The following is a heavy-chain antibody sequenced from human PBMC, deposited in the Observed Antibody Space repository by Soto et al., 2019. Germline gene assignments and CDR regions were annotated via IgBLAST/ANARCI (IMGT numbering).Heavy chain of an antibody. D-gene: IGHD3-16*01. J-gene: IGHJ4*02. CDR2: ISYNGRNK. Sequence: ESGGDVVQPGRSLRLSCAASGFTFSFYAMHWVRQAPGKGLEWVAVISYNGRNKHYVDSVKGRFTISRDNSHDTLYLQMDSLRPDDTAVYYCARQAKIGDRSQFYFDSWGQGTLVTVSS. CDR1: GFTFSFYA. V-gene: IGHV3-30*04. CDR3: ARQAKIGDRSQFYFDS.